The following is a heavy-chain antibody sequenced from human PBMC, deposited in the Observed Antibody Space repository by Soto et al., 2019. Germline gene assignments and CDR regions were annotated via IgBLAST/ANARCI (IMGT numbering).Heavy chain of an antibody. V-gene: IGHV4-34*01. CDR3: ARARRDIVLIH. CDR2: INHSGST. CDR1: GGSFSGYY. D-gene: IGHD2-8*01. J-gene: IGHJ4*02. Sequence: PSETLSLTCAVYGGSFSGYYWSGIRQPPGKGLEWIGEINHSGSTNYNPSLKSRVTISVDTSKNQFSLKLSSVTAADTAVYYCARARRDIVLIHWGQGTLVTVSS.